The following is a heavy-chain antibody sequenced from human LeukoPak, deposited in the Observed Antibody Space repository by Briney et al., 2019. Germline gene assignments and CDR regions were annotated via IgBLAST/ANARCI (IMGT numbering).Heavy chain of an antibody. CDR3: AGGYSGYAYYFDY. CDR2: ISSSGSTI. J-gene: IGHJ4*02. V-gene: IGHV3-11*01. CDR1: GLTFSDYY. Sequence: GGSLRLSCAASGLTFSDYYMSWIRQAPGKGLEWVSYISSSGSTIYYADSVRGRFTISRDNAKNSLYLQMNSLRAEDTAVYYCAGGYSGYAYYFDYWGQGTLVTVSS. D-gene: IGHD5-12*01.